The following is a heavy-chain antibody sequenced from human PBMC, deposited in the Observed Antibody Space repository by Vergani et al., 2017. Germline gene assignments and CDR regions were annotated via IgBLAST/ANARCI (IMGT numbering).Heavy chain of an antibody. CDR2: VSTGTKSQ. CDR1: GLPVSGFAFNTYA. V-gene: IGHV3-48*01. Sequence: RLVQSGGGLAHPGGSLRLSCAASGLPVSGFAFNTYAMNWARQAPGKGLEWVSFVSTGTKSQSYAESVKGGFTISRDSAKNSLYLQMDSLRAEDTAVDYCAREYSSTSGRAFDFWGQGTKVTVSS. D-gene: IGHD2-2*01. J-gene: IGHJ3*01. CDR3: AREYSSTSGRAFDF.